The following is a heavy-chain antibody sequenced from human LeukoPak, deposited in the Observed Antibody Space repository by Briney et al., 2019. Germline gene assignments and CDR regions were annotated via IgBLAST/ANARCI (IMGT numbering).Heavy chain of an antibody. CDR2: IYYSGNT. V-gene: IGHV4-30-4*08. Sequence: KPSQTLSLTCSVSGGSISSGDYYWSWIRQPPGKGLKWIGYIYYSGNTYYNPSLKSRVIVSVDTSKNQFSLKLISVTAADTAVYYCARAITGNINFDSWGQGTLVTVSS. CDR3: ARAITGNINFDS. J-gene: IGHJ4*02. CDR1: GGSISSGDYY. D-gene: IGHD1-14*01.